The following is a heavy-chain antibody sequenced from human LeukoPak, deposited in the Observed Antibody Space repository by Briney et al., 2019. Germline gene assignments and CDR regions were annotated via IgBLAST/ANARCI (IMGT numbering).Heavy chain of an antibody. J-gene: IGHJ1*01. D-gene: IGHD6-19*01. CDR3: ARPSYSSGWYRALQH. V-gene: IGHV4-34*01. Sequence: SETLSLTCAVFGGSFSGYFWSWIRQPPGKGLEWIGEINHSGSTNYNPSLKSRVTISVDTSKNQFSLKLSSVTAADTAVYYCARPSYSSGWYRALQHWGQGTLVTVSS. CDR1: GGSFSGYF. CDR2: INHSGST.